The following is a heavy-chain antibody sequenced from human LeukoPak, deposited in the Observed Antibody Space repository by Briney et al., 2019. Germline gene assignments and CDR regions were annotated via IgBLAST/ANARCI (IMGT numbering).Heavy chain of an antibody. Sequence: SETPSLTCAVSGYSISSGYYWAWIRQPPGKGLEWIGSIYNSGSTKYNPSLKSRFTVSVYTSKNELFLKLSFVTAADPAVYSGAKVGRDVALLCLYWGERTLGTVSS. CDR2: IYNSGST. J-gene: IGHJ4*02. CDR3: AKVGRDVALLCLY. CDR1: GYSISSGYY. D-gene: IGHD2-21*01. V-gene: IGHV4-38-2*01.